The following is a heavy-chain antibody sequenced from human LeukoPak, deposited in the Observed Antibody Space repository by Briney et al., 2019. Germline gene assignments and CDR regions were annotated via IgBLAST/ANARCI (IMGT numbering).Heavy chain of an antibody. J-gene: IGHJ6*02. V-gene: IGHV1-46*01. Sequence: ASVKVSCKASGYTFTSYYMHWVRQAPGQGLEWMGLINPSGGSTSYAQKFQGRVTMTRDTSTSTVYMELSSLRSEDTAVYYCARVWLYYYGSGNGYYGMDVWGQGTTVTVPS. CDR2: INPSGGST. CDR1: GYTFTSYY. CDR3: ARVWLYYYGSGNGYYGMDV. D-gene: IGHD3-10*01.